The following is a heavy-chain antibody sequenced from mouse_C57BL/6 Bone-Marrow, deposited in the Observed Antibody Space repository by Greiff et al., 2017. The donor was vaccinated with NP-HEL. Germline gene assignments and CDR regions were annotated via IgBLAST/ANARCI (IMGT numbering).Heavy chain of an antibody. CDR1: GYAFSSSW. CDR3: ARWGRWYRFAD. Sequence: QVHVKQSGAELMKPGASVKLSCKASGYAFSSSWMNWVKQRPGKGLVWIGRIYPGDGDTNYHGKFKGKATLATDKSSSTAYMQLSSLTSEDSAVYCCARWGRWYRFADWGQGTLVTVSA. V-gene: IGHV1-82*01. CDR2: IYPGDGDT. D-gene: IGHD2-1*01. J-gene: IGHJ3*01.